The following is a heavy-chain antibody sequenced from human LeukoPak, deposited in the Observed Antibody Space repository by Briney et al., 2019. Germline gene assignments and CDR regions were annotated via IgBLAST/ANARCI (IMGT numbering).Heavy chain of an antibody. V-gene: IGHV1-8*01. Sequence: ASVKVSCKASGYTFTSYDINWVRQATGQGLEWMGWINPNSGNTDYAQKFQGRVTMTRNTSISTAYMELRSLRCDDTAVYYCARHHSFNWNDWRFDYWGQGTLVTVSS. D-gene: IGHD1-20*01. CDR2: INPNSGNT. J-gene: IGHJ4*02. CDR3: ARHHSFNWNDWRFDY. CDR1: GYTFTSYD.